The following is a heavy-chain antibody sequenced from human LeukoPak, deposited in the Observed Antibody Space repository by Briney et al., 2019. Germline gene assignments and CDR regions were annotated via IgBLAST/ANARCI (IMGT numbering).Heavy chain of an antibody. D-gene: IGHD7-27*01. Sequence: SETLSLTCTVSGGSISSYYWSWIRQPPGKGLEWIGYIYYSGSTNYNPSLKSRVTISVDTSKNQFSLKLSSVTAADTAVYYCARDSGEYYMDVWGKGTTVTISS. CDR2: IYYSGST. V-gene: IGHV4-59*01. J-gene: IGHJ6*03. CDR1: GGSISSYY. CDR3: ARDSGEYYMDV.